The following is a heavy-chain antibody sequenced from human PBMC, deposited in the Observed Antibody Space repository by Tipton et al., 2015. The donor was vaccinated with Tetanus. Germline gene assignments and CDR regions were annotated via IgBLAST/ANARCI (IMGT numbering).Heavy chain of an antibody. Sequence: QLVQSGAEVKKPGASVEVSCKASGYTFTSYYMHWVRQAPGQGLEWMGIISPESGGTNYAQKFQGRVTMTVDTSTSTVYMDLSRLTSEDTAVYYCARYDSSGVTFDYWSQGTLGTVSS. D-gene: IGHD3-22*01. CDR3: ARYDSSGVTFDY. V-gene: IGHV1-46*01. J-gene: IGHJ4*02. CDR1: GYTFTSYY. CDR2: ISPESGGT.